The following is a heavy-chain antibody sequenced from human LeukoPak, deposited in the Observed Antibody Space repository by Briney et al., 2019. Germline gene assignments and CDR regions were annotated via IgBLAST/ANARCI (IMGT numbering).Heavy chain of an antibody. J-gene: IGHJ4*02. CDR2: ISYDGSNK. V-gene: IGHV3-30*04. CDR1: GDTFSSYA. Sequence: GGSLRLFCAASGDTFSSYAMHWVRQAPGKGLEWVAVISYDGSNKYYADSVKGRFTISRDNSKNTLYLQMNSLRAEDTAVYYCARDLAVAEGNFDYWGQGTLVTVSS. CDR3: ARDLAVAEGNFDY. D-gene: IGHD6-19*01.